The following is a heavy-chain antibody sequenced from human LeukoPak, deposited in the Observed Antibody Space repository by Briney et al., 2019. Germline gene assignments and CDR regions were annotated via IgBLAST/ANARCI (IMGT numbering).Heavy chain of an antibody. CDR3: ARGPRGFDP. Sequence: GGPLRLSCTASGFTFSSYSMDWVRQAPGKGLEWVSYITSSSSTIYYADSVKGRFTISRDNSKNTLYLQMNSLRAEDTAVYYCARGPRGFDPWGQGTLVTVSS. CDR2: ITSSSSTI. CDR1: GFTFSSYS. V-gene: IGHV3-48*01. J-gene: IGHJ5*02.